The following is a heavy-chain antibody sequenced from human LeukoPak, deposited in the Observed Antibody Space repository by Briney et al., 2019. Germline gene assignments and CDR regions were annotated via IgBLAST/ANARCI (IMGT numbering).Heavy chain of an antibody. V-gene: IGHV1-46*01. Sequence: ASVKVSCKASGFTLINYYMHWMRQAPGQGLVWIGAIHPSGGGTSYAPKFQGRVIMTRDTSTSTVYMELGSLRSEDTALYYCVREGGGYCGGGSCFKFDPWGQGTLVIVSS. CDR2: IHPSGGGT. D-gene: IGHD2-15*01. CDR1: GFTLINYY. J-gene: IGHJ5*02. CDR3: VREGGGYCGGGSCFKFDP.